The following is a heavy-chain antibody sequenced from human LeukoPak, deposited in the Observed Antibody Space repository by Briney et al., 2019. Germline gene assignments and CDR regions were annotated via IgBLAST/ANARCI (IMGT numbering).Heavy chain of an antibody. CDR1: GGTFSSYA. Sequence: GASVKVSCKXSGGTFSSYAISWVRQAPGQGLDWMGGIIPIFGTANYSQKFQGRVTITADESTSTAYMELSSLRSEDTAVYYCARDLAYSSGVRAGWFDPWGQGTLVTVSS. CDR3: ARDLAYSSGVRAGWFDP. V-gene: IGHV1-69*13. D-gene: IGHD6-19*01. CDR2: IIPIFGTA. J-gene: IGHJ5*02.